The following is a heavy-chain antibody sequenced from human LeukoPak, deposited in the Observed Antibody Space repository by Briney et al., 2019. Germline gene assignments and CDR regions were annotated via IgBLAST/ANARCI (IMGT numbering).Heavy chain of an antibody. V-gene: IGHV1-69*06. CDR3: ARIAPYYYYYMDV. Sequence: GASVKVSCKASGGTFSSYPISWVRQAPGQGLEWMGGIIPIFGTANYAQKFQGRVTITADKSTSTAYMELSSLRSEDTAVYYCARIAPYYYYYMDVWGKGTTVTVSS. CDR2: IIPIFGTA. CDR1: GGTFSSYP. J-gene: IGHJ6*03.